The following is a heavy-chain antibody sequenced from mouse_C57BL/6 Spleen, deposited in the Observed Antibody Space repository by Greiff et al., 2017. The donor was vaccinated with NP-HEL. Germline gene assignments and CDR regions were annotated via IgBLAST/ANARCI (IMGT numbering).Heavy chain of an antibody. CDR3: ASFRGAY. CDR1: GYTFTDYY. J-gene: IGHJ3*01. Sequence: QVQLQQSGVELVRPGASVKLSCKASGYTFTDYYINWVKQRPGQGLEWIARIYPGSGNTYYNEKFKGKATLTAEKSSITAYMQLSSLTSEDSAVYFCASFRGAYWGQGTLVTVSA. V-gene: IGHV1-76*01. CDR2: IYPGSGNT.